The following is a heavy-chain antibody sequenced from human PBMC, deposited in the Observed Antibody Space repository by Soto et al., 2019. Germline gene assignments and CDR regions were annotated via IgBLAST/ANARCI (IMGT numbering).Heavy chain of an antibody. CDR1: GFTFSNFW. CDR2: INHDGSST. J-gene: IGHJ3*01. V-gene: IGHV3-74*01. Sequence: EVQLVESGGGLVQAGGSLRLSCVASGFTFSNFWMHWVRQAPGQGLVWVSRINHDGSSTNYADSAKGRITISRDKAKNTVYLQLKSLGAEDTAVYYCARDFVNYGASGYQDTAFDVWGHGTMIAVSS. D-gene: IGHD5-12*01. CDR3: ARDFVNYGASGYQDTAFDV.